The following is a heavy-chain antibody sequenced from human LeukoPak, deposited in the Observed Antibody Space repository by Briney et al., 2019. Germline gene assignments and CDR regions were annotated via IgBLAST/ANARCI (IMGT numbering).Heavy chain of an antibody. CDR2: ICNSGGST. CDR1: GFTFSSCA. CDR3: AKSRGQYGDYLFYYYGMDV. J-gene: IGHJ6*02. V-gene: IGHV3-23*01. Sequence: GGSLRLSCAASGFTFSSCAMSWVRHAPGKGLEWVSGICNSGGSTYHADSVKGRFTISRDNSKNTLYLQMNSLRAEDTAVYYCAKSRGQYGDYLFYYYGMDVWGQGTTVTVSS. D-gene: IGHD4-17*01.